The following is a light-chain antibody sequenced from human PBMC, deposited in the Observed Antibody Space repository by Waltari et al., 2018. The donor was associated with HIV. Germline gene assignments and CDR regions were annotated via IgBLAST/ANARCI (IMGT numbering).Light chain of an antibody. CDR3: QQYSTFPYK. CDR1: QDINNN. V-gene: IGKV1-16*01. CDR2: AAS. J-gene: IGKJ2*01. Sequence: DIQMTQSPSSLSASVGDRVTITCRASQDINNNLGWFRQRPGNAPESLIYAASSLQSGAPSRFSGSVSGTDFTLTITSLRPEDSATYYCQQYSTFPYKFGPGTKLEIK.